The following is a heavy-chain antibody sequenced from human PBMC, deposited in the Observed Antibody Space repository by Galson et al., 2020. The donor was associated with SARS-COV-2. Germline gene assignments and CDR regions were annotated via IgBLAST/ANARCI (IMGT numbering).Heavy chain of an antibody. D-gene: IGHD3-22*01. CDR1: GFTFSSYA. J-gene: IGHJ3*02. Sequence: GESLKISCAASGFTFSSYAMHWVRQAPGKGLEWVAVISYDGSNKYYADSVKGRFTISRDNSKNTLYLQMNSLRAEDTAVYYCARASGGYYDAFDIWGQGTMVTVSS. CDR2: ISYDGSNK. CDR3: ARASGGYYDAFDI. V-gene: IGHV3-30-3*01.